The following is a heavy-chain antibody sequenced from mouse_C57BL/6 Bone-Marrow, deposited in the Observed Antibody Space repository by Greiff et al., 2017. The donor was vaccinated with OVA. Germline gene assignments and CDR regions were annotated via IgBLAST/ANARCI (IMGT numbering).Heavy chain of an antibody. D-gene: IGHD1-1*01. J-gene: IGHJ2*01. Sequence: QVQLKQSGAELVRPGASVTLSCKASGYTFTDYEMHWVKQTPVHGLEWIGAIDPETGGTAYNQKFKGKAILTADKSSSTAYMELRSLTSEDSAVYYCTRSHYGSYYFDYWGQGTTLTVSS. V-gene: IGHV1-15*01. CDR3: TRSHYGSYYFDY. CDR1: GYTFTDYE. CDR2: IDPETGGT.